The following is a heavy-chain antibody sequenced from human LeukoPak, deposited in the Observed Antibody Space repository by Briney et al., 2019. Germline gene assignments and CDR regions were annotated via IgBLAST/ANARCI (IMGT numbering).Heavy chain of an antibody. CDR1: GFTFSRYR. Sequence: GGSLRLSCAASGFTFSRYRMHWVRQAPGKGLVWLSRINTEGGSTNYADSVKGRFTISRDNAKNTLYLQLNSLRDEDTAVYYCARGSSSGLKSYYFDYWGQGTLVTVSS. D-gene: IGHD6-13*01. V-gene: IGHV3-74*01. CDR3: ARGSSSGLKSYYFDY. J-gene: IGHJ4*02. CDR2: INTEGGST.